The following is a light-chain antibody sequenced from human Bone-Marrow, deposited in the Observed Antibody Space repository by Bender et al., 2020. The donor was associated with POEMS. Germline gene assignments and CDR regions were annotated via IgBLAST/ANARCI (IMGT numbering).Light chain of an antibody. V-gene: IGLV2-14*03. CDR3: NSYTSTSTHVI. CDR1: NSDVGGYNF. CDR2: DIS. Sequence: QSALTQPASVSASPGQSITISCIGTNSDVGGYNFVSWYQQYPGKAPKLMIYDISNRRSGVSTRFSGSKSGNTASLTISGLQAEDEAVYYCNSYTSTSTHVIFGGGTKVTVL. J-gene: IGLJ2*01.